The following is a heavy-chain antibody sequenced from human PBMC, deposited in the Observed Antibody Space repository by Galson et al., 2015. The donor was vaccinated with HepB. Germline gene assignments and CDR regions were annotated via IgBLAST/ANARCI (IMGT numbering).Heavy chain of an antibody. CDR1: GFTFSSYA. V-gene: IGHV3-30-3*01. CDR3: ARLRGDYGWFDY. J-gene: IGHJ4*02. CDR2: ISYDGSNK. Sequence: SLRLSCAASGFTFSSYAMHWVRQAPGKGLEWVAVISYDGSNKYYADSVKGRFTISRDNSKNTLYLQMNSLRAEDTAVYYCARLRGDYGWFDYWGQGTLVTVSS. D-gene: IGHD4-17*01.